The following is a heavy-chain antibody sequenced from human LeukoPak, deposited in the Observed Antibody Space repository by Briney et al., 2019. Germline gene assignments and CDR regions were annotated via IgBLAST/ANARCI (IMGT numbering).Heavy chain of an antibody. J-gene: IGHJ6*02. D-gene: IGHD2-2*01. Sequence: GGSLRLSCAASGFTFRSYGMHWVRQAPGKGLEWVAVIWYDGSNKYCADSVKGRFTISRDNSKNTLYLQMNSLRAEDTAVYYCARERVVPALQNYYYYGMDVWGQGTTVTVSS. V-gene: IGHV3-33*01. CDR3: ARERVVPALQNYYYYGMDV. CDR1: GFTFRSYG. CDR2: IWYDGSNK.